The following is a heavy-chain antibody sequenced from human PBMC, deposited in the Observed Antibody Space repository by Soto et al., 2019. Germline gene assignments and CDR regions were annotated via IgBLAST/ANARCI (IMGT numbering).Heavy chain of an antibody. J-gene: IGHJ5*02. V-gene: IGHV5-10-1*01. Sequence: GESLTISCKGSGYSFTSYWISWVRQMPGKGLEWMGRIDPSDSYTNYSPSFQGHVTISADKSISTAYLQWSSLKASDTAMYYCASQVLVGATSNWVGPWGQGPRVTVSP. CDR1: GYSFTSYW. D-gene: IGHD1-26*01. CDR3: ASQVLVGATSNWVGP. CDR2: IDPSDSYT.